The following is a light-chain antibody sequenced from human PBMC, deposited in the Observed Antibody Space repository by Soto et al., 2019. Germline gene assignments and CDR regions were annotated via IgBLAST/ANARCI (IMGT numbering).Light chain of an antibody. CDR2: ADS. CDR3: QQRYNWPIT. V-gene: IGKV3D-20*02. Sequence: EIVLTQSPGTLSLSPGERATLSFRASQSVSSNYLAWYQQKPGQAPRLLIYADSNRATGIPARFSGSGSGTDFTLTISSLEPEDFSVYYCQQRYNWPITFGQGTRLEIK. J-gene: IGKJ5*01. CDR1: QSVSSNY.